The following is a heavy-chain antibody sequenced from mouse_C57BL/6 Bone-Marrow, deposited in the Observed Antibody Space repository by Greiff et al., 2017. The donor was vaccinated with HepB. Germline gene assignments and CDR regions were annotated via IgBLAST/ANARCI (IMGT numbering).Heavy chain of an antibody. CDR3: ARHDPLLSPGAMDY. V-gene: IGHV5-12*01. Sequence: EVMLVESGGGLVQPGGSLKLSCAASGFTFSDYYMYWVRQTPEKRLEWVAYISNGGGSTYYPDTVKGRFTISRDNAKNTLYLQMSRLKSEDTAMYYCARHDPLLSPGAMDYWGQGTSVPVSS. CDR2: ISNGGGST. CDR1: GFTFSDYY. J-gene: IGHJ4*01. D-gene: IGHD2-1*01.